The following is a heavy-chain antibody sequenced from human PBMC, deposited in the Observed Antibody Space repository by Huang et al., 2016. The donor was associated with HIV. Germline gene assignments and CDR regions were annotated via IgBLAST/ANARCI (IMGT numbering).Heavy chain of an antibody. CDR1: GYTFTTYS. CDR3: AIYRLTGTFLDS. D-gene: IGHD3-9*01. V-gene: IGHV7-4-1*02. Sequence: QVQLVQSGSELRKTGASVKVSCKASGYTFTTYSLIWVRQAPGQGLEWRGWINTKTGKPTYAQVFTGRFVFSLDTTVNTAYLQISSLKTDDTAKYFCAIYRLTGTFLDSWGQGTQVTVSS. J-gene: IGHJ4*02. CDR2: INTKTGKP.